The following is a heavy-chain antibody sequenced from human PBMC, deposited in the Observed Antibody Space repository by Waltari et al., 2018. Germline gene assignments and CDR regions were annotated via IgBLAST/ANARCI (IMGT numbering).Heavy chain of an antibody. J-gene: IGHJ4*02. V-gene: IGHV4-39*07. CDR3: AREGPPLYESSGYFH. D-gene: IGHD3-22*01. CDR2: IYYSGST. Sequence: QVQLQESGPGLVKPSETLSLTCTVSGGSISSYYWGWIRQPPGKGLEWIGSIYYSGSTYYNPSLKSRVTISVDTSKNQFSLKLSSVTAADTAVYYCAREGPPLYESSGYFHWGQGTLVTVSS. CDR1: GGSISSYY.